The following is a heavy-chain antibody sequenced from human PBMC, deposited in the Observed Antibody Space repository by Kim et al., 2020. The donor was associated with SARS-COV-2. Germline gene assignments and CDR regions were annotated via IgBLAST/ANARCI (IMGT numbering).Heavy chain of an antibody. D-gene: IGHD5-18*01. CDR2: ISYDGSNK. J-gene: IGHJ4*02. CDR3: ARALWDTAKSM. V-gene: IGHV3-30*04. CDR1: GFTFSSYA. Sequence: GGSLRLSCAASGFTFSSYAMHWVRQAPGKGLEWVAVISYDGSNKYYADSVKGRFTISRDNSKNTLYLQMNSLRAEDTAVYYCARALWDTAKSMWGQGTLVTVSS.